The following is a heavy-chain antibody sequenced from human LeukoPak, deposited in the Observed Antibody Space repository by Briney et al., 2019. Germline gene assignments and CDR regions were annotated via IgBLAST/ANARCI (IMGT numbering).Heavy chain of an antibody. J-gene: IGHJ4*02. D-gene: IGHD6-13*01. V-gene: IGHV1-18*01. Sequence: ASVKVSCKASGYTFTSYGISWVRQAPGQGLEWMGWISAYNGNANYAQKLQGRVTMTTDTSTSTAYMELRSLRSDDTAVYYCARATGIAATGHFDYWGQGTLVTVSS. CDR2: ISAYNGNA. CDR3: ARATGIAATGHFDY. CDR1: GYTFTSYG.